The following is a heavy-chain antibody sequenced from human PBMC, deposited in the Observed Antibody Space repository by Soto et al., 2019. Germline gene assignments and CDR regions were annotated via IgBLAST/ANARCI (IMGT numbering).Heavy chain of an antibody. V-gene: IGHV3-21*01. CDR3: ARDLTRGDIVVVPAAIYYGMDV. Sequence: EVQLVESGGGLVKPGGSLRLSCAASGFTFSSYSMNWVRQAPGKGLEWVSSISSSSSYIYYADSVKGRFTISRDNAKNSLYLQMNSLRAEDTAVYYCARDLTRGDIVVVPAAIYYGMDVWGQGTTVTVSS. D-gene: IGHD2-2*02. CDR1: GFTFSSYS. J-gene: IGHJ6*02. CDR2: ISSSSSYI.